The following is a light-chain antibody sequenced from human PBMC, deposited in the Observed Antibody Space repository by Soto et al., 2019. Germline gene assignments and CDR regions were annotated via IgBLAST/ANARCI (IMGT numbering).Light chain of an antibody. V-gene: IGKV2-30*02. Sequence: SCGINQKLVHNDEIAYFSWFQQRPGRSPKRLIYEVSTRDSGVPARFAGSGSGSDFALSISTLQAEGVGFYSWRQAAQWPRTFGQGTRLEIK. CDR2: EVS. J-gene: IGKJ5*01. CDR3: RQAAQWPRT. CDR1: QKLVHNDEIAY.